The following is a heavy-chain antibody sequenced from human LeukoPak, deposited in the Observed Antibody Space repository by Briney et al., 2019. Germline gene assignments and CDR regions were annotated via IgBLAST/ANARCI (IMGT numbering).Heavy chain of an antibody. D-gene: IGHD3-10*01. CDR2: VRYSGST. CDR3: ARQLYVSGSYYAPMDV. J-gene: IGHJ6*03. Sequence: GSLRLSCAASGFTFSSYAMSWVRQPPGKGLEWIASVRYSGSTYYNPSLKSRLTISVDTSKNQFSLELSSVTAADTALYFCARQLYVSGSYYAPMDVWGKGTTVTISS. V-gene: IGHV4-39*01. CDR1: GFTFSSYA.